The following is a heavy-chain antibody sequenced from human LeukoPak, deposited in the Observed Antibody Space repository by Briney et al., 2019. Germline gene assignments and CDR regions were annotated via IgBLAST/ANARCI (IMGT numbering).Heavy chain of an antibody. CDR1: GFNFSSSG. CDR3: VRTFVSGYDVLTGYFRAFDY. CDR2: ISHTGNTK. J-gene: IGHJ4*02. Sequence: GGSLRLSCAASGFNFSSSGMHWVRQAPGKGLEWLSYISHTGNTKYYADSVQGRFTVSRDNGKSLLFLQMSSLRAGDTAIYYCVRTFVSGYDVLTGYFRAFDYWGQGALVTVSS. V-gene: IGHV3-48*03. D-gene: IGHD3-9*01.